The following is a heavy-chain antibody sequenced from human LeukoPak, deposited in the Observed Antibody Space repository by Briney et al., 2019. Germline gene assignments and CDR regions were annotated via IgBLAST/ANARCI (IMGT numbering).Heavy chain of an antibody. CDR2: ISAYNGNT. Sequence: ASVKVSCKASGYTFTSYGISWVRQAPGQGLEWMGWISAYNGNTNYAQKLQGRVTMTTDTSTSTAYMGLRSLRSDDTAVYYCARSYYLYYYYYGMDVWGQGTTVTVSS. CDR1: GYTFTSYG. J-gene: IGHJ6*02. V-gene: IGHV1-18*01. CDR3: ARSYYLYYYYYGMDV. D-gene: IGHD3-16*01.